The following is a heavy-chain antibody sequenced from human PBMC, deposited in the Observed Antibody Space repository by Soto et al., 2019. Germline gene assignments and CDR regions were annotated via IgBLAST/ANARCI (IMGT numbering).Heavy chain of an antibody. V-gene: IGHV4-31*03. CDR1: GVSISSGAYY. CDR3: ARVGYVLMVYATDYYYSGMDV. J-gene: IGHJ6*02. D-gene: IGHD2-8*01. Sequence: PSETLSLTCTVSGVSISSGAYYWSWIRQHPGKGLEWIWYIYYSGSTYYNPSLKSRVTISVDTSKNQCSLKLSSVTAADTAVYYCARVGYVLMVYATDYYYSGMDVWGQGTTVTVSS. CDR2: IYYSGST.